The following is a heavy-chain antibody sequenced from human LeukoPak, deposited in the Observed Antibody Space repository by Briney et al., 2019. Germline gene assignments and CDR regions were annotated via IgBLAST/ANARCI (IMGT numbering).Heavy chain of an antibody. CDR1: GGSISSYY. D-gene: IGHD5-18*01. CDR2: IYYSGST. CDR3: ARDRGTAMVEGFDP. Sequence: SETQSLTCTVSGGSISSYYWSWIRQPPGKGLEWIGYIYYSGSTNYNPSLKSRVTISVDTSKNQFSLKLSSVTAADTAVYYCARDRGTAMVEGFDPWGQGTLVTVSS. V-gene: IGHV4-59*01. J-gene: IGHJ5*02.